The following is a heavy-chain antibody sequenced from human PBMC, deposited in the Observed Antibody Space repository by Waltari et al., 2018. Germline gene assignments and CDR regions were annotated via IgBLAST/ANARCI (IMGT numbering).Heavy chain of an antibody. CDR2: IYSGGST. V-gene: IGHV3-53*01. CDR3: ARGPSTQGTFDI. CDR1: GFTVSSHS. J-gene: IGHJ3*02. D-gene: IGHD2-15*01. Sequence: EVQLVESGGCFIQPGESLRLSCPASGFTVSSHSLSWVRQAPGKGVGWVSVIYSGGSTYYADAVKGRFTISRDNSKNTLYLQMNSLRAEDTAVYYCARGPSTQGTFDIWGQGTMVTVSS.